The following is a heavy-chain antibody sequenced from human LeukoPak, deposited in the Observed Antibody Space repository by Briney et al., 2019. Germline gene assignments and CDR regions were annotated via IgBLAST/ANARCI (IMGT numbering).Heavy chain of an antibody. J-gene: IGHJ4*02. CDR1: GGSFSGYH. CDR2: IYYSGST. V-gene: IGHV4-34*01. D-gene: IGHD6-19*01. CDR3: ARTEGGWYSFDY. Sequence: SETLSLTCGVYGGSFSGYHWTWIRQPPGKGLEWIGSIYYSGSTYYNPSLKSRVTISVDTSKNQFSLKLSSVTAADTAVYYCARTEGGWYSFDYWGQGTLVTVSS.